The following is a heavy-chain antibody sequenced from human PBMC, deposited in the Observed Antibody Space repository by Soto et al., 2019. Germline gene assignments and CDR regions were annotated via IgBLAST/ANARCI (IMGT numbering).Heavy chain of an antibody. D-gene: IGHD6-19*01. V-gene: IGHV1-69*02. CDR1: GGTFSSYT. CDR2: IIPILGIA. Sequence: QVQLVQSGAEVKKPGSSVKVSCKASGGTFSSYTISWVRQAPGQGLEWMGRIIPILGIANYAQKFQGRVTITADKSTSTAYMELSSLRSEDTAVYYCARGTNSSGWRAWSDPWGQGTLVTVSS. CDR3: ARGTNSSGWRAWSDP. J-gene: IGHJ5*02.